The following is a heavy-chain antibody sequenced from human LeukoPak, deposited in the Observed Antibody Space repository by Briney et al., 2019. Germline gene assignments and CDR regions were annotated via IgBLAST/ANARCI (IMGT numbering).Heavy chain of an antibody. Sequence: GASVKVSCKASGYTFTGYYMHWVRQAPGQGLEWMGWINPNSGGTNYAQKFQGRVTMTRDTSISTAYMELSRLRSDDTAVYYRAREVVPAAMPIDYWGQGTLVTVSS. CDR3: AREVVPAAMPIDY. CDR1: GYTFTGYY. V-gene: IGHV1-2*02. J-gene: IGHJ4*01. D-gene: IGHD2-2*01. CDR2: INPNSGGT.